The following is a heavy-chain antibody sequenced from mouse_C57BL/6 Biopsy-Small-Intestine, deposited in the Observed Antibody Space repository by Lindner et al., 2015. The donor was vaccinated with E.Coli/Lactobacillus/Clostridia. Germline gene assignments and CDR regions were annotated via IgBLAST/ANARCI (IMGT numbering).Heavy chain of an antibody. V-gene: IGHV1-9*01. CDR3: AKWLEGAMDY. CDR2: ILPGSGNI. Sequence: VQLQESGAELMKPGASVKLSCKATGYTFTDYWIEWVKQRPGHGLEWIGEILPGSGNINYNEKFKGKATFTADTSSNTAYMQLSSLTTEDSAIYYCAKWLEGAMDYWGQGTSVTVSS. J-gene: IGHJ4*01. CDR1: GYTFTDYW. D-gene: IGHD3-3*01.